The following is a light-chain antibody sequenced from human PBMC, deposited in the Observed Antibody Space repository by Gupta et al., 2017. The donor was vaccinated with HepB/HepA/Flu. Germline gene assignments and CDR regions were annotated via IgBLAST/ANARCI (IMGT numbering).Light chain of an antibody. Sequence: QSVLTQPPSVSAAPGQKVTIPCSGSSSHIGNNYVSWYQQFPGTAPKLLIYDNNKRPSGIPNRCAGAKSATAATMGITGLQTGDEDDYDCGTWDSSSSACGVDGGTKMTV. CDR3: GTWDSSSSACG. CDR2: DNN. CDR1: SSHIGNNY. J-gene: IGLJ2*01. V-gene: IGLV1-51*01.